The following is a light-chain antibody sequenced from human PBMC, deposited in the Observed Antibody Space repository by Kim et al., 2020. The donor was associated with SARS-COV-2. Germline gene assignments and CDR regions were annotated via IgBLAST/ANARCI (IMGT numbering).Light chain of an antibody. J-gene: IGLJ3*02. CDR3: QTWGAGIWV. V-gene: IGLV4-69*01. CDR2: VNSHGSH. CDR1: SVYSNNA. Sequence: QPVLTQSPSASASLGASVKLTCTLSSVYSNNAISWHQQQPGKGPRHLMKVNSHGSHSKGDGIPDRFSGSSSGAERYLTVSSLQSEDEADYYCQTWGAGIWVFGGGTQLTVL.